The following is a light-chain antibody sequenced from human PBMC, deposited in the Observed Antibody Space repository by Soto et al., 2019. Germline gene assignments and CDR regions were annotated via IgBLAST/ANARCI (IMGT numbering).Light chain of an antibody. J-gene: IGKJ1*01. CDR2: DAS. CDR1: LSVNNY. V-gene: IGKV3-11*01. Sequence: EIVLTQSPATLSLSPGERATLSCRASLSVNNYLAWYQQKPGQAPRLLIYDASNRANGIPARFSGSGSGTDFTLTISSLEPEDFAVYYCQQRSNWPWTFRQGTKLEIK. CDR3: QQRSNWPWT.